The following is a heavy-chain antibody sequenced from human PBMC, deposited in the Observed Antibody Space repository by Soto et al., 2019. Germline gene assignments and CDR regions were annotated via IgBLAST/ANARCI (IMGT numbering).Heavy chain of an antibody. CDR2: INHSGST. Sequence: ETLSLTCAVYGGSFSGYYWSWIRQPPGKGLEWIGEINHSGSTNYNPSLKSRVTISVDTSKNQFSLKLSSVTAADTAVYYCARAGYGSGSPETFDYWGQGTLVTVSS. CDR3: ARAGYGSGSPETFDY. D-gene: IGHD3-10*01. V-gene: IGHV4-34*01. CDR1: GGSFSGYY. J-gene: IGHJ4*02.